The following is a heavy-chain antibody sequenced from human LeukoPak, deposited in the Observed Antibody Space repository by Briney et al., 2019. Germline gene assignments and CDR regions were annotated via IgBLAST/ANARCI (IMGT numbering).Heavy chain of an antibody. CDR3: ARCITMFRAPFDY. J-gene: IGHJ4*02. D-gene: IGHD3-10*01. CDR1: GGSFSGYY. CDR2: INHSGST. Sequence: PSETLSLTCALYGGSFSGYYWGWIRHPPGKGLEWLGEINHSGSTNYNPSLKSRVTISVDTSKNQFSLQLSSVTAADTAVYYCARCITMFRAPFDYWGEGTLVTVSS. V-gene: IGHV4-34*01.